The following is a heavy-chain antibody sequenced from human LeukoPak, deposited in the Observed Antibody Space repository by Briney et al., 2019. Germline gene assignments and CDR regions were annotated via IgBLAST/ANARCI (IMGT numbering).Heavy chain of an antibody. CDR3: ARDRRNYYYYGMDV. J-gene: IGHJ6*01. CDR1: GGSISTYY. Sequence: SETLSLTCTVSGGSISTYYWSWIRQPPGKGLEWIGYIYYSGSTNYNPSLKSRVTISVDTSKNQFSLKLSSVTAADTAVYYCARDRRNYYYYGMDVWGQGTTVTVSS. V-gene: IGHV4-59*01. CDR2: IYYSGST.